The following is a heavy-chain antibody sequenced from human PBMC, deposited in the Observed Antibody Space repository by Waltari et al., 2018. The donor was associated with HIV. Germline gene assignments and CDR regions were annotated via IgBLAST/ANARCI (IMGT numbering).Heavy chain of an antibody. V-gene: IGHV1-46*01. J-gene: IGHJ6*02. Sequence: QVQLVQSGAEVKKPGASVQVSCKASGYTFTSYYMHWVRQAPGQGLEWMGIINPSGGSTSYAQKFQGRVTMTRDTSTSTVYMELSSLRSEDTAVYYCASCDYNYYYGMDVWGQGTTVTVSS. CDR3: ASCDYNYYYGMDV. D-gene: IGHD2-21*02. CDR2: INPSGGST. CDR1: GYTFTSYY.